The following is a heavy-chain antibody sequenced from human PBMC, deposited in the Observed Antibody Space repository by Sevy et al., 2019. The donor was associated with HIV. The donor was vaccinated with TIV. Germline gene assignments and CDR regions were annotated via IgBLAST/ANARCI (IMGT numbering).Heavy chain of an antibody. CDR2: IIPILGVP. D-gene: IGHD2-2*01. Sequence: ASVKVSCKASGGTFSNFAISWVRQAPGQGLEWMGRIIPILGVPHYAQRFQGGVTISADRSTSTTYMELTSLKSEDTAVYFCARGGTTVGSCSSANCYNSFDLWGQGTLVTVSS. J-gene: IGHJ4*02. CDR3: ARGGTTVGSCSSANCYNSFDL. V-gene: IGHV1-69*04. CDR1: GGTFSNFA.